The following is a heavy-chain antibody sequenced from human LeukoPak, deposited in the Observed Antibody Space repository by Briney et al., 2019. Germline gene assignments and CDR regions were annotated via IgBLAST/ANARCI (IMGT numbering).Heavy chain of an antibody. V-gene: IGHV3-48*03. Sequence: SGGSLRLSCAASRFAFSSYEMNWVRQTPGKGLEWVSYISSSGSTISYADSVKGRFTISRDNAKNSLYLQMNSLRADDTAVYYCAREAVADVFDIWGQGTMVTVSS. J-gene: IGHJ3*02. CDR2: ISSSGSTI. D-gene: IGHD6-13*01. CDR1: RFAFSSYE. CDR3: AREAVADVFDI.